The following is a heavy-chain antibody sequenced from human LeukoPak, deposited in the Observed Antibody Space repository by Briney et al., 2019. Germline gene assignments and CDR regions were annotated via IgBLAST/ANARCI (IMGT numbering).Heavy chain of an antibody. Sequence: GGSLRLFCAASGFTFSNYWMHWVRQAPGKGPVWVSRINSDGINTIYADSVKGRFTISRDNAKNTLNLQMNSLRAEDTAVYYCARDLGQYYDTSDNWFDPWGQGTLVTVSS. J-gene: IGHJ5*02. V-gene: IGHV3-74*01. CDR1: GFTFSNYW. CDR2: INSDGINT. CDR3: ARDLGQYYDTSDNWFDP. D-gene: IGHD3-22*01.